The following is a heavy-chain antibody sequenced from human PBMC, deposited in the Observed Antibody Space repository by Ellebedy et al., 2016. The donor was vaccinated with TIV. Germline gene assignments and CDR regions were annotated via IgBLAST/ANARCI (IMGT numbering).Heavy chain of an antibody. CDR3: AKGGYYNLDY. V-gene: IGHV3-23*01. Sequence: GGSLRLSXAASGSTFSSYVMNWVRQAPGKGLEWVSAITGSGDSTYYADSVKGRFTISRDNSKNTLYLQMNGLRAEDTAVFYCAKGGYYNLDYWGPGILVTVSS. J-gene: IGHJ4*02. D-gene: IGHD3-9*01. CDR2: ITGSGDST. CDR1: GSTFSSYV.